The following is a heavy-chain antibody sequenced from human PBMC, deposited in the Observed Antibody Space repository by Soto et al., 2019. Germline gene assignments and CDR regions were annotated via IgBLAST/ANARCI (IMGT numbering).Heavy chain of an antibody. CDR2: IYHSGST. CDR1: NGSITSGGYY. Sequence: QVQLQESGPRLVEASQTLSLTCTVSNGSITSGGYYWSWIRQPPGKRLEWIGYIYHSGSTFYSPSLQSRLTMSVDTSKNQFSLTLSSVTPADTAVYHCARMSGTYYVPDYWGQGTPVTVSS. D-gene: IGHD1-26*01. V-gene: IGHV4-31*03. CDR3: ARMSGTYYVPDY. J-gene: IGHJ4*02.